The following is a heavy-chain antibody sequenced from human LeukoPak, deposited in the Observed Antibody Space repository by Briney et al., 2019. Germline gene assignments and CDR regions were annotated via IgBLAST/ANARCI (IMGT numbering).Heavy chain of an antibody. V-gene: IGHV3-73*01. CDR2: IRSKANSYAT. CDR3: TRVGYSGSYSY. D-gene: IGHD1-26*01. CDR1: GFTFSGSA. Sequence: GGSLTLSCAASGFTFSGSAMHWVRQPSGKGLEWVGRIRSKANSYATAYAASVKGRFTISRDDSNTTAYLQMHSLKTEDTAVYYCTRVGYSGSYSYWGQGPVVTVSS. J-gene: IGHJ4*02.